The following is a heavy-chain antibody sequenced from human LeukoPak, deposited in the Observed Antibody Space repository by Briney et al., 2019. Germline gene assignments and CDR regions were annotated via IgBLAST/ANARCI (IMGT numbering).Heavy chain of an antibody. J-gene: IGHJ3*02. D-gene: IGHD3-10*01. V-gene: IGHV3-30-3*01. CDR1: GFTFSSYA. Sequence: GGSLRLSCAASGFTFSSYAMHWVRQAPGKGLEWVAVISYDGSNKYYADSVKGRFTISRDNSKNTLYLQMNSLRAEDTAVYYCARDDDYYGSGYDAFDIWGQGTMVTVSS. CDR3: ARDDDYYGSGYDAFDI. CDR2: ISYDGSNK.